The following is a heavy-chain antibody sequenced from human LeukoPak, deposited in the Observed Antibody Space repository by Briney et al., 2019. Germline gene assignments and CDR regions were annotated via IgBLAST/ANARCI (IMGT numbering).Heavy chain of an antibody. D-gene: IGHD6-13*01. CDR1: GFTFTSYS. J-gene: IGHJ4*02. Sequence: GGSLRLSCAASGFTFTSYSMNWVRQAPGKGLEWVSSISTSGSYIYYADSVKGRFTISRDNAKNSLYLQMNSLRAEDTAVYYCARLAAAAGLDYWGQGTLVTVSS. V-gene: IGHV3-21*01. CDR3: ARLAAAAGLDY. CDR2: ISTSGSYI.